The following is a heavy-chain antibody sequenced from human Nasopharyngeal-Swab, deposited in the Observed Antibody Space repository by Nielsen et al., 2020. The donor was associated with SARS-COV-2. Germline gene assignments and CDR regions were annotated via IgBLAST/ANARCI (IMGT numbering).Heavy chain of an antibody. CDR3: ARLPMRAASGRGAFDI. Sequence: GESLKISCKSSGYNFPTYWIGWVRQMPGEGLRWMGLIYPGDSDTRYSPSLQGQVTISADRSITTAYLQWSSLKASDTAMYYCARLPMRAASGRGAFDIWGQGTMVTVSS. D-gene: IGHD6-13*01. CDR2: IYPGDSDT. J-gene: IGHJ3*02. CDR1: GYNFPTYW. V-gene: IGHV5-51*01.